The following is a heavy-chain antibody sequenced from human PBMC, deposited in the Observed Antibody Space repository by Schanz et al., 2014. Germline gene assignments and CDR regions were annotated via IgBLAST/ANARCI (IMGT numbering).Heavy chain of an antibody. J-gene: IGHJ5*02. CDR3: TRDVRLDRRGNWFDP. D-gene: IGHD1-1*01. V-gene: IGHV3-23*01. CDR1: GFTFTNYA. CDR2: ILGLASTT. Sequence: DVQLLESGGGLVQPGGSLRLSCAASGFTFTNYAMSWVRQVPGKGLEWVSAILGLASTTYYADSVKGRFTISRDNSKNLLYLQMNSLRAEDTAVYYCTRDVRLDRRGNWFDPWGQGTLVTVSS.